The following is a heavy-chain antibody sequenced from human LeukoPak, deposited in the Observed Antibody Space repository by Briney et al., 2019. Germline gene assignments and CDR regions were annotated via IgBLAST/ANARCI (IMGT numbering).Heavy chain of an antibody. CDR1: GFTFTNYA. Sequence: PGGSLRLSCAASGFTFTNYAMSWVRQAPGKGLEWVSTLDNGGAVTYYAGSVKGRFTISRDNSKNALFLQMDSLRADDTAVYYCAKCGSGWSRFDYSGQGTLVTVSS. CDR3: AKCGSGWSRFDY. V-gene: IGHV3-23*01. CDR2: LDNGGAVT. J-gene: IGHJ4*02. D-gene: IGHD6-19*01.